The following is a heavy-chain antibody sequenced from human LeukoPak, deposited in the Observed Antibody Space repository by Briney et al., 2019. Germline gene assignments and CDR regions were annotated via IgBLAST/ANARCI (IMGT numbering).Heavy chain of an antibody. D-gene: IGHD2-15*01. J-gene: IGHJ6*03. CDR1: GGSISGYY. Sequence: SETLSLTCTVSGGSISGYYWSWIRQPAGKGLEWIGRIYTSGSTNYNPSLRSRVTISLDRSKNQFSLRLSSVTAADTAVYYCARGVYCSGDTCYYYYYYMDVWGKGTTVTVSS. CDR2: IYTSGST. CDR3: ARGVYCSGDTCYYYYYYMDV. V-gene: IGHV4-4*07.